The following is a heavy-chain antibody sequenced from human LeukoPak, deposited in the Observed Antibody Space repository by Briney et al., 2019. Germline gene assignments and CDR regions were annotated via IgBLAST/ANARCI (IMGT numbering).Heavy chain of an antibody. D-gene: IGHD1-26*01. CDR2: IYYSGST. CDR3: ARVVMGATIVSPHPLYYFDY. CDR1: GGSISSSSYY. Sequence: PSETLSLTCTVSGGSISSSSYYWGWIRQPPGKGLEWIGSIYYSGSTYYNPSLKSRVTISVDTSKNQFSLKLNSVTAADTAVYYCARVVMGATIVSPHPLYYFDYWSQGTLVTVSS. J-gene: IGHJ4*02. V-gene: IGHV4-39*07.